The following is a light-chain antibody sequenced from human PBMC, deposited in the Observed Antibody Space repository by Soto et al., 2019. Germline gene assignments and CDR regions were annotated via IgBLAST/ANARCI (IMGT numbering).Light chain of an antibody. CDR2: KAS. J-gene: IGKJ1*01. Sequence: DIQMTQSTSTLSASVGDRVTITCRASQSISHSLAWYQQKPGKAPKVLIYKASSVESGVPSRFSGSGSGTEFTLTISSLQPDDFATYYCQPWDRYWTFGQGTKVEIK. CDR3: QPWDRYWT. V-gene: IGKV1-5*03. CDR1: QSISHS.